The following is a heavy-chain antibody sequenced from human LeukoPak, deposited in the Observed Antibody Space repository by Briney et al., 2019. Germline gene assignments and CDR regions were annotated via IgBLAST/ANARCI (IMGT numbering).Heavy chain of an antibody. Sequence: GGSLRLSCAVPGFPFIAYSLHSVCQAPGKGLEWVAFIRYDGSDKYYADSVKGRFTISRDNSKNTLYVQMNTLRAEDTTVYYCSKDKDRSSYYYFDYWGQGTLVTVSS. CDR2: IRYDGSDK. J-gene: IGHJ4*02. V-gene: IGHV3-30*02. D-gene: IGHD6-13*01. CDR3: SKDKDRSSYYYFDY. CDR1: GFPFIAYS.